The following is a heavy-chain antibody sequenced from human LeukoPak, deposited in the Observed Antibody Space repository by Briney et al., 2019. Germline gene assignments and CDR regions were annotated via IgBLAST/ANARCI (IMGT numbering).Heavy chain of an antibody. CDR2: IYTSGST. CDR1: GGSISSYY. CDR3: ARVRFSGSYPYWFDP. J-gene: IGHJ5*02. D-gene: IGHD1-26*01. V-gene: IGHV4-4*09. Sequence: SETLSLTCTVSGGSISSYYWSWIRQPPGKGLEWIGYIYTSGSTSYNPSLKSRVTISVDTSKNQFSLKLSSVTAADTAVYYCARVRFSGSYPYWFDPWGQGTLVTVSS.